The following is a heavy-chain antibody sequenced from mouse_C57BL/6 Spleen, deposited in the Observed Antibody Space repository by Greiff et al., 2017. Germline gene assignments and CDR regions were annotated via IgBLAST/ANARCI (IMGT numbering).Heavy chain of an antibody. CDR2: IHPNSGST. J-gene: IGHJ4*01. Sequence: QVQLQQPGAELVKPGASVKLSCKASGYTFTSYWMHWVKQRPGQGLEWIGMIHPNSGSTNYNEKFKSKATLTVDKSSSTAYMQLSSLTSEDSAVXYYARNYDYPYYAMDYWGQGTSVTVSS. CDR3: ARNYDYPYYAMDY. D-gene: IGHD2-4*01. V-gene: IGHV1-64*01. CDR1: GYTFTSYW.